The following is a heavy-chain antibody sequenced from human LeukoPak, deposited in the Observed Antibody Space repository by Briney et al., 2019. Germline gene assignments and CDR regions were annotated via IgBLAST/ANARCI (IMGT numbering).Heavy chain of an antibody. V-gene: IGHV3-7*01. CDR1: GFTVSSSY. Sequence: GGSLRLSCGASGFTVSSSYMSWVRRAPGKGLEWVATIKNDGSEKNYEDSVKGRFTISRDNAKNSLYLQMSGLRAEDTAVYFCATADWFSFDFWGQGTLVTVSS. CDR2: IKNDGSEK. J-gene: IGHJ4*02. CDR3: ATADWFSFDF. D-gene: IGHD3-9*01.